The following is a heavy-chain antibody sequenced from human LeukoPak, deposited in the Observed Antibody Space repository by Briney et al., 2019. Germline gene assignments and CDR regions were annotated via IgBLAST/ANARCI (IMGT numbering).Heavy chain of an antibody. V-gene: IGHV4-34*01. CDR2: INHSGST. J-gene: IGHJ4*02. D-gene: IGHD3-10*01. CDR3: ARQRLRGILRPGGNFDY. CDR1: GGSFSGYY. Sequence: SEALSLTCAVYGGSFSGYYWSWIRQPPGKGLEWIGEINHSGSTNYNPSLKSRVTISVDTSKNQFSLKLSSVTAADTAVYYCARQRLRGILRPGGNFDYWGQGTLVTVSS.